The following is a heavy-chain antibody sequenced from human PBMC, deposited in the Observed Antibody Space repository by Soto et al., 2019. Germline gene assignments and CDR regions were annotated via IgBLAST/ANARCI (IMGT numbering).Heavy chain of an antibody. V-gene: IGHV3-21*01. CDR2: IGRTGIDR. J-gene: IGHJ4*02. D-gene: IGHD1-1*01. CDR3: VWDDNRSY. Sequence: EVQLVESGGGLVKPGGSLRLSCAASGFSFSTSTMNWVRQAPGKGLEFVSSIGRTGIDRYYIDSVKGRFTISRDNAQNSMYLQMNSLRDEDTALYYGVWDDNRSYWGQGTLVTVSS. CDR1: GFSFSTST.